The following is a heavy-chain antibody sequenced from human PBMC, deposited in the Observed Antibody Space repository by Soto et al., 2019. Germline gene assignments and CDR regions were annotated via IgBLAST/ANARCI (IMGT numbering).Heavy chain of an antibody. J-gene: IGHJ4*02. Sequence: QVQLVQSGAEVKKPGASVKVSCKASGYTFTSYDINWVRQATGQGLEWMGWMNPNSGNTGYAQKFQGRVTMTRNTSISTAYMELSSLRSEDTAVYYCARPLRKYSSSKVLGGYWGQGTLVTVSS. V-gene: IGHV1-8*01. D-gene: IGHD6-13*01. CDR1: GYTFTSYD. CDR3: ARPLRKYSSSKVLGGY. CDR2: MNPNSGNT.